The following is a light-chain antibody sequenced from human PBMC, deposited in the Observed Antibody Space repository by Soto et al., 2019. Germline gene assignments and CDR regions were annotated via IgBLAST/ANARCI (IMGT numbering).Light chain of an antibody. J-gene: IGLJ2*01. V-gene: IGLV2-8*01. CDR1: STDIGGYNY. CDR2: DVN. Sequence: QSALTQPPSASGSPGQSVTVSCTGSSTDIGGYNYVSWYQQHPGKAPKLMIYDVNKRPSGVPNRFSGSKSGNTASLTVSGLQPEDEADYYCSSYSAINTVLFGGGTKLTVL. CDR3: SSYSAINTVL.